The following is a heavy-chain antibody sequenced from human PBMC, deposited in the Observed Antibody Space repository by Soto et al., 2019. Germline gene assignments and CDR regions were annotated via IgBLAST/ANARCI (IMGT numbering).Heavy chain of an antibody. D-gene: IGHD3-3*01. V-gene: IGHV1-18*01. CDR3: AREGLGHDFWSGYYSLNYYYYYMDV. Sequence: ASVKVSCKASGYTFTSYGISWVRQASGQGLEWMGWISAYNGNTNYAQKLQGRVTMTTDTSTSTAYMELRSLRSDDTAVYYCAREGLGHDFWSGYYSLNYYYYYMDVWGKGPRSPSP. J-gene: IGHJ6*03. CDR2: ISAYNGNT. CDR1: GYTFTSYG.